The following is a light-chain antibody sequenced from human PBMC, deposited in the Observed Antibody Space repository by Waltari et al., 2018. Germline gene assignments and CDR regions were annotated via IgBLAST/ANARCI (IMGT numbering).Light chain of an antibody. CDR3: QKYNSAPHT. Sequence: DIQMTQSPSSLSASVGDRVTITCRASQGISHYLAWYQQKPGKIPRLLIYATSTLQSGVSYRFSGSGSGTDFTLTITSLQPEDVANYYCQKYNSAPHTFGGGTKVEIK. CDR2: ATS. CDR1: QGISHY. J-gene: IGKJ4*01. V-gene: IGKV1-27*01.